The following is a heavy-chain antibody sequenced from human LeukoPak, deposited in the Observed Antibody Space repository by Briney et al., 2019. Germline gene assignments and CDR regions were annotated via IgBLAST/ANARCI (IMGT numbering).Heavy chain of an antibody. CDR1: GFTFSSYA. V-gene: IGHV3-23*01. J-gene: IGHJ6*02. Sequence: GPLRLSCAASGFTFSSYAMSWVRQAPGKGLEWVSAISGSGGSTYYADSVKGRFTISRDNSKNTLYLQMNSLRAEDTAVYYCAKKTVRGHSGYDLHYYYGMDVWGQGTTVTVSS. CDR3: AKKTVRGHSGYDLHYYYGMDV. CDR2: ISGSGGST. D-gene: IGHD5-12*01.